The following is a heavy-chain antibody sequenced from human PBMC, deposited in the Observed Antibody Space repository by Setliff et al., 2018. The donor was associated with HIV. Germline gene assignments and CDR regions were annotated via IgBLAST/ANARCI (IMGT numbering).Heavy chain of an antibody. Sequence: PGGSLRLSCAASGFSFSSYWMSWVRQAPGKGLEWVANIKQDGSEKYYVDSVRGRFTISRDNAKNSLYLQMNSLRAEDTAVYYCARDATRGGDMDVGAKGTTVTVSS. CDR3: ARDATRGGDMDV. D-gene: IGHD2-15*01. V-gene: IGHV3-7*01. CDR1: GFSFSSYW. J-gene: IGHJ6*03. CDR2: IKQDGSEK.